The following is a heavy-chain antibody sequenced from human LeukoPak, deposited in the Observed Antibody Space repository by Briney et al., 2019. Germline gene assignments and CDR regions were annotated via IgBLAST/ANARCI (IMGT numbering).Heavy chain of an antibody. J-gene: IGHJ2*01. D-gene: IGHD2-2*01. V-gene: IGHV4-59*11. CDR3: ARKSVVNWYFDL. Sequence: PSETLSLTCTVSGDSIISHYWSWVRQPPGKGLDWIGCIYDSGRTNYNPSLNSRVTISVDTSKNQLSLKLSSVNAADTAVYYCARKSVVNWYFDLWGRGTLATVSP. CDR1: GDSIISHY. CDR2: IYDSGRT.